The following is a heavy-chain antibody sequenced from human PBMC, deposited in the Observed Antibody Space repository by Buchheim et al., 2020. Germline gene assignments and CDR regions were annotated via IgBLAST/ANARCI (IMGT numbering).Heavy chain of an antibody. V-gene: IGHV4-39*01. D-gene: IGHD3-10*02. CDR1: GGSISSSIYY. J-gene: IGHJ4*02. CDR2: TYYRGNR. Sequence: QLQLQESGPGLVKPSETLSLTCTVSGGSISSSIYYWGWIRQTPGKGLEWIGSTYYRGNRYYNPSLKSRVTISVDTSKTQFSLTLNSVTAADTAVYYCARHGEYDYVSEWGQGTL. CDR3: ARHGEYDYVSE.